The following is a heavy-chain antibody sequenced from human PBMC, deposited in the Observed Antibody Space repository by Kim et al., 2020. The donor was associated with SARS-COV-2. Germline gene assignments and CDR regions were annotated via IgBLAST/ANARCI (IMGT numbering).Heavy chain of an antibody. CDR3: AKSVAYDSSGYYESDY. CDR2: ISGSGGST. V-gene: IGHV3-23*01. D-gene: IGHD3-22*01. Sequence: GGSLRLSCAASGFTFSSYAMSWVRQAPGKGLEWVSAISGSGGSTYYADSVKGRFTISRDNSKNTLYLQMNSLRAEDTAVYYCAKSVAYDSSGYYESDYWGQGTLVTVSS. CDR1: GFTFSSYA. J-gene: IGHJ4*02.